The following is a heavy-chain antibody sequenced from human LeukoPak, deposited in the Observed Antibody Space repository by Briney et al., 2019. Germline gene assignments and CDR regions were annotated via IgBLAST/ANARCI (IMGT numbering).Heavy chain of an antibody. J-gene: IGHJ4*02. CDR3: ARDYYDSSGYP. V-gene: IGHV1-18*01. CDR2: INTYNGNA. D-gene: IGHD3-22*01. CDR1: GYTFTSYG. Sequence: ASVKVSCKASGYTFTSYGISWVRQAPGQGLEWMGWINTYNGNANYEQKLQGRVTMTTDTSTSTAYKELRSLRSDDTAVYYCARDYYDSSGYPWGQGTLVTVSS.